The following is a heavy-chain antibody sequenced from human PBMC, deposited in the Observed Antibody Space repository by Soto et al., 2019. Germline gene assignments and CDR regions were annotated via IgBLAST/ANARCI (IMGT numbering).Heavy chain of an antibody. V-gene: IGHV4-31*03. CDR1: GGSISSGVYY. CDR3: AGSGFLESYFDY. CDR2: IYYSGST. Sequence: PSETLSLTCTVSGGSISSGVYYWSWIRQHPGKGLEWIGYIYYSGSTYYNPSLKSRVTISVDTSKNQFSLKLSSVTAADTAVYYCAGSGFLESYFDYWGQGTLVTVSS. D-gene: IGHD3-3*01. J-gene: IGHJ4*02.